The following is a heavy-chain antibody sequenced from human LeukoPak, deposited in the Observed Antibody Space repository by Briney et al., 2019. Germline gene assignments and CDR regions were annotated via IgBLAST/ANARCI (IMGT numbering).Heavy chain of an antibody. CDR3: ARPPSIAADNDAFDI. V-gene: IGHV5-51*01. J-gene: IGHJ3*02. Sequence: GESLKISCKGFGYSFTSYWIGWVRQMPGKGLEWMGIIYPGDSDTRYSPSFQGQVTISADKSISTAYLQWSSLKASDTAMYYCARPPSIAADNDAFDIWGQGTMVTVSS. D-gene: IGHD6-25*01. CDR2: IYPGDSDT. CDR1: GYSFTSYW.